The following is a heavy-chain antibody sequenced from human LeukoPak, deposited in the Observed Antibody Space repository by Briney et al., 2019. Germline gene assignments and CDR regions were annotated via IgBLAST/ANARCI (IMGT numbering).Heavy chain of an antibody. CDR3: ARDLRYFDWSNWFDP. J-gene: IGHJ5*02. CDR2: IYYNVTT. V-gene: IGHV4-39*07. CDR1: GGSISSSSYY. Sequence: SETLSLTCTVSGGSISSSSYYWGWIRQPPGKGLEWIGTIYYNVTTYYNPSLKSRVTISVDTSKNLFSLKLSSVTAADTAVYYCARDLRYFDWSNWFDPWGQGTLVTVSS. D-gene: IGHD3-9*01.